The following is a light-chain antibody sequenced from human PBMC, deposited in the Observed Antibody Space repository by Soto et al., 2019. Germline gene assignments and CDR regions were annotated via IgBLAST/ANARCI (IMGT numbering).Light chain of an antibody. J-gene: IGKJ3*01. V-gene: IGKV3-20*01. CDR3: QQYGRSPPGFT. CDR1: QSVSSSY. CDR2: GAS. Sequence: EIVLTRSPGTLSLSPGERATLSCRASQSVSSSYLAWYQQKPGQAPRLLIYGASSRATDIPDRFSGSGSGTDFTLTISRLEPEDFAVYYCQQYGRSPPGFTFGPGTKVDIK.